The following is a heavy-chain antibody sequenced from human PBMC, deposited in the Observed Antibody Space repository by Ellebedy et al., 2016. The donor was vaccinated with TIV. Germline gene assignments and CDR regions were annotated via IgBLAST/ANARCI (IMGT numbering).Heavy chain of an antibody. J-gene: IGHJ5*01. D-gene: IGHD3-16*01. Sequence: GGSLRLSCAASGFSFRSYWMSWVRQAPGKGLEWVANIYQDGSEQYYVDSVKGRFTISRDNARNSLYLQMNSLRAEDTAVYYCARRGSYGDYAVQANSWFDSWGQGTLVTVPS. CDR1: GFSFRSYW. V-gene: IGHV3-7*01. CDR2: IYQDGSEQ. CDR3: ARRGSYGDYAVQANSWFDS.